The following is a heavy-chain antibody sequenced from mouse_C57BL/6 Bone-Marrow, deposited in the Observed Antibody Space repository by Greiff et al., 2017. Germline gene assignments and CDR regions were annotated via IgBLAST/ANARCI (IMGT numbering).Heavy chain of an antibody. CDR1: GYTFTDYY. V-gene: IGHV1-26*01. CDR3: ASTPVVATPFAY. Sequence: EVKLVESGPELVKPGASVKISCKASGYTFTDYYMNWVKQSHGQSLEWIGDINPNNGGTSYNQKFKGKATLTVDKSSSTAYMELRSLTSEDSAVYYCASTPVVATPFAYWGQGTLVTVSA. D-gene: IGHD1-1*01. J-gene: IGHJ3*01. CDR2: INPNNGGT.